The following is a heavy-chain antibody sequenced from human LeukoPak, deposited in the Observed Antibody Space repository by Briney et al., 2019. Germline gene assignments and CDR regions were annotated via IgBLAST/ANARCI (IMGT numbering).Heavy chain of an antibody. J-gene: IGHJ6*03. Sequence: ASVKVSCKASGDTFTSYYMHWVRQAPGQGLEWMGIMNPSGGSTSYAQRFQGRVTMTRDMSTSTVYMELSSLRSEDTAVYYCARDPRLTVTPYYYYYMDVWVKGTTVTVSS. D-gene: IGHD4-11*01. CDR3: ARDPRLTVTPYYYYYMDV. CDR2: MNPSGGST. CDR1: GDTFTSYY. V-gene: IGHV1-46*01.